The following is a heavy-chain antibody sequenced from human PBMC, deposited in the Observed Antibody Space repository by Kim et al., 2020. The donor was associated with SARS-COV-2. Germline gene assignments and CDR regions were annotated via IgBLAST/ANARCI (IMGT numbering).Heavy chain of an antibody. CDR3: ASRWEQRFLWWVFYDY. D-gene: IGHD3-3*01. J-gene: IGHJ4*01. CDR1: GFTFSSYA. CDR2: ITGDGSNT. V-gene: IGHV3-30*04. Sequence: GGSLRLSCAASGFTFSSYALYWVRQAPGKGLEWVAVITGDGSNTYYADSVKGRFTISRDNSKNTLYPHMNTLSAEDTPVFYCASRWEQRFLWWVFYDY.